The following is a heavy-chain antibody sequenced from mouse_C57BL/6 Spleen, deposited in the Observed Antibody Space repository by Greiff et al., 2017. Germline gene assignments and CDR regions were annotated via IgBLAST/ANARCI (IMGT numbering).Heavy chain of an antibody. CDR1: GYSFTDYN. J-gene: IGHJ3*01. CDR2: INPNYGTT. Sequence: VHVKQSGPELVKPGASVKISCKASGYSFTDYNMNWVKQSNGKSLEWIGVINPNYGTTSYNQKFKGKATLTVDQSSSTAYMQLNSLTSEDSAVYYCASGYYGSSYFAYWGQGTLVTVSA. CDR3: ASGYYGSSYFAY. D-gene: IGHD1-1*01. V-gene: IGHV1-39*01.